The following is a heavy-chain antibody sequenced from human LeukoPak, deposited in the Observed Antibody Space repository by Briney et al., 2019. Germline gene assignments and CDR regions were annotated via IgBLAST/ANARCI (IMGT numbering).Heavy chain of an antibody. CDR1: GFTLSSYS. J-gene: IGHJ3*01. CDR2: ISGGSSFI. D-gene: IGHD1-14*01. Sequence: GGSLRLSCAASGFTLSSYSMNWVRQAPGKGLEWVSYISGGSSFIYYADSVKGRFTISRDNAKNSLYLQMNSLRDGETAVYYCASDKGGPATTDAFVLWGQGAMVTVSS. CDR3: ASDKGGPATTDAFVL. V-gene: IGHV3-48*02.